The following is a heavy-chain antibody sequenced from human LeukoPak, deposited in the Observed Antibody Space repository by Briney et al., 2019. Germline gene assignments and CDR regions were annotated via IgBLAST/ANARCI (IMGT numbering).Heavy chain of an antibody. D-gene: IGHD6-19*01. V-gene: IGHV3-7*01. CDR3: ARLGYASAWSYWYFDL. Sequence: AGGSLRLSCAASGFTFNIVWMTWVRQAPGKGLEWVANIKGDGSEKSYADSVRGRFTISRDNAQNSLFLQMNMLRVEDTAIYYCARLGYASAWSYWYFDLWGRGTLVTVSS. CDR1: GFTFNIVW. J-gene: IGHJ2*01. CDR2: IKGDGSEK.